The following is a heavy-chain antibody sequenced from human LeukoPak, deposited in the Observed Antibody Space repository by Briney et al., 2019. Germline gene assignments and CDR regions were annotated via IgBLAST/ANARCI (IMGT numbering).Heavy chain of an antibody. CDR2: IYASGST. J-gene: IGHJ4*02. D-gene: IGHD3-10*01. CDR3: ARGGRFPDS. Sequence: TASETLSLTCTGSGGSITNYYWSWIRQPAGKGLEWIGRIYASGSTNYNPSLKSRVTMSVDSSKNQFSLNLSSVTAADTAVYYCARGGRFPDSWGQGTLVTVSS. CDR1: GGSITNYY. V-gene: IGHV4-4*07.